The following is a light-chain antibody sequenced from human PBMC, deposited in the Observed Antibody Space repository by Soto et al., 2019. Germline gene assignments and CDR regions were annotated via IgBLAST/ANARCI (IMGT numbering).Light chain of an antibody. CDR2: GAS. V-gene: IGKV3-20*01. Sequence: IVLTQSPGTLSLSPGERATLSCRASQSVSSCYLAWYQQKPGQAPRLLIYGASSRATGIPDRFRGSGSGKEFTLHISRLEHGDFEVYYYQQYGTSPTGTFGQGTKVEIK. CDR1: QSVSSCY. CDR3: QQYGTSPTGT. J-gene: IGKJ1*01.